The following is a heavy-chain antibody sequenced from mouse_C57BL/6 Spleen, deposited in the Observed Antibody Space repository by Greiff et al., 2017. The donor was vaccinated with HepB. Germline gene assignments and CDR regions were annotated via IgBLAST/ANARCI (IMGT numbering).Heavy chain of an antibody. CDR3: ARLTTVVARAMDY. Sequence: EVHLVESGGGLVKPGGSLKLSCAASGFTFSDYGMHWVRQAPEKGLEWVAYISSGSSTIYYADTVKGRFTISRDNAKNTLFLQMTSLRSEDTAMYYCARLTTVVARAMDYWGQGTSVTVSS. CDR2: ISSGSSTI. CDR1: GFTFSDYG. J-gene: IGHJ4*01. D-gene: IGHD1-1*01. V-gene: IGHV5-17*01.